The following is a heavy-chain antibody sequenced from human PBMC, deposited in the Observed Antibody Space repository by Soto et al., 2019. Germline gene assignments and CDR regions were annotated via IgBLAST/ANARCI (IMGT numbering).Heavy chain of an antibody. J-gene: IGHJ4*02. CDR1: GGSISTVNYW. V-gene: IGHV4-30-4*01. CDR3: ARGPSGDKVDS. CDR2: IYNGGST. D-gene: IGHD7-27*01. Sequence: QVQLQESGPGLVKPSQTLSLTCTVSGGSISTVNYWWSWIRQSPDMGLEWIGHIYNGGSTYNNPSLESXXNXSXXTSKNQLSLPLSSVSAADTAVYYCARGPSGDKVDSWGQGTLVTVSS.